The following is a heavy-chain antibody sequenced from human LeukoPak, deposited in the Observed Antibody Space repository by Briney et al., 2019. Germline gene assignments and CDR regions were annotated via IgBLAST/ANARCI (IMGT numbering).Heavy chain of an antibody. CDR3: ARARSTMVRGVIPHFDY. J-gene: IGHJ4*02. D-gene: IGHD3-10*01. Sequence: GGSLRLSCAASGFTFSSYAMSWVRQAPGRGLEWVSSITGSGATTYYADSVKGRFTVSRDNSKNTLYLQMNSLRAEDTAVYHCARARSTMVRGVIPHFDYWGQGTLVTVSS. CDR2: ITGSGATT. CDR1: GFTFSSYA. V-gene: IGHV3-23*01.